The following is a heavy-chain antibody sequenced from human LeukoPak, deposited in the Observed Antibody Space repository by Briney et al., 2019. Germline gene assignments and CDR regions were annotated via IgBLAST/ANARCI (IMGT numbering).Heavy chain of an antibody. CDR1: GFTFSDYY. D-gene: IGHD3-22*01. CDR2: ISSSGSTI. CDR3: ASGGDYYDSSGPVDY. V-gene: IGHV3-11*01. J-gene: IGHJ4*02. Sequence: GGSLRLSCAASGFTFSDYYMSWIRQAPGKGLEWVLYISSSGSTIYYADSVKGRFTISRDNAKNSLYLQMNSLRAEDTAVYYCASGGDYYDSSGPVDYWGQGTLVTVSS.